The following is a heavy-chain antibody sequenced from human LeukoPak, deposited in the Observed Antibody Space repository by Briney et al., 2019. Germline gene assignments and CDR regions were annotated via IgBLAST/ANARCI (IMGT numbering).Heavy chain of an antibody. V-gene: IGHV4-4*02. CDR3: AREGGPYRPLDY. J-gene: IGHJ4*02. CDR1: GASISSSNW. Sequence: SETLSLTCGVSGASISSSNWWSWVRQPPGQGLEWIGEVYQTGSTNYNPSLMGRVAISVDKSENHISLQLTSVTAADTAVYYCAREGGPYRPLDYSGQGTLVTVSS. CDR2: VYQTGST.